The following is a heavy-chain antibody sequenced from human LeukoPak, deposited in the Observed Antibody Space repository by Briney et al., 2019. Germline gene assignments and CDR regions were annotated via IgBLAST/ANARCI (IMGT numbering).Heavy chain of an antibody. J-gene: IGHJ4*02. CDR3: ARAVNWNGGDFDY. CDR2: INPNSGGT. CDR1: GYTFTGYY. V-gene: IGHV1-2*02. Sequence: ASVKVSCKASGYTFTGYYMHWVRQAPGQGLEWMGWINPNSGGTNYAQKFQGGVTMTRDTSISTAYMELSRLRSDDTAVYYCARAVNWNGGDFDYWGQGTLVTVSS. D-gene: IGHD1-20*01.